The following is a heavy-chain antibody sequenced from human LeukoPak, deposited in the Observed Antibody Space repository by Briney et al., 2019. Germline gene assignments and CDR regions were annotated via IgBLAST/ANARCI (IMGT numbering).Heavy chain of an antibody. CDR2: INSDGSST. CDR1: GFTFSSYW. V-gene: IGHV3-74*01. D-gene: IGHD6-19*01. Sequence: GGSLRLSCAASGFTFSSYWVHWVRQAPGKGLVWVSRINSDGSSTSYADSVKGRFTISRDNAKNTLYLQMNSLRVEDAAIYYCVRGASGWSLGYWGQGTLVTVSS. CDR3: VRGASGWSLGY. J-gene: IGHJ4*02.